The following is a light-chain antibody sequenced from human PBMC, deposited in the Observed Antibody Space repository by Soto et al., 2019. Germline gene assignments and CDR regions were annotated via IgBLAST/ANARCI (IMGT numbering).Light chain of an antibody. J-gene: IGKJ5*01. Sequence: ETVMTQSLVTLSVSPGERATLSCRASQSVTSDLAWYQQKPGQPPRLLIFGASTRATGIPARFSGSGSGTEFTLTISSLQSEDFAVYYCQQYNNWPPITFGQGTRLEIK. V-gene: IGKV3-15*01. CDR1: QSVTSD. CDR2: GAS. CDR3: QQYNNWPPIT.